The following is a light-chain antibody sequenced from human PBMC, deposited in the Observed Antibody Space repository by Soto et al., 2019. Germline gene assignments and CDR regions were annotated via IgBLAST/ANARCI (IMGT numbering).Light chain of an antibody. V-gene: IGKV3-15*01. CDR2: DAS. J-gene: IGKJ1*01. CDR1: EAVGSN. CDR3: QQYNNWPPWT. Sequence: EIVMTQSPATLSVSAGERATLSCRASEAVGSNLACYQHKPGQAPRLLIYDASIMATDIPARFSGSASGTVFTLNISSLQSEDFVLYYCQQYNNWPPWTFGQGTKVDI.